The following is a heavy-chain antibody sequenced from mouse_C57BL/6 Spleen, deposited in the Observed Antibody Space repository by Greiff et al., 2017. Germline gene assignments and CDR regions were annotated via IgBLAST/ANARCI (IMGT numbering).Heavy chain of an antibody. CDR1: GYTFTDYY. D-gene: IGHD4-1*01. Sequence: EVQLQQSGPELVKPGASVKISCKASGYTFTDYYMNWVKQSHGKSLEWIGDINPNNGGTSYNQKFKGKATLTVDKSSSTAYMERRSLTSADSAVYYCARYWDSYAMDYWGQGTSVTVSS. CDR2: INPNNGGT. CDR3: ARYWDSYAMDY. J-gene: IGHJ4*01. V-gene: IGHV1-26*01.